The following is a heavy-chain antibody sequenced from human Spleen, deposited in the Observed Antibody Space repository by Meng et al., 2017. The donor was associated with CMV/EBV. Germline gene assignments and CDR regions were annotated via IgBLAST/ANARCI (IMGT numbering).Heavy chain of an antibody. CDR3: ARGPHVDSAMVLYNWFGP. CDR1: SIISGSYH. CDR2: IYHSGNS. V-gene: IGHV4-31*02. D-gene: IGHD5-18*01. Sequence: SIISGSYHWSWLRQHPGKGLEWIGYIYHSGNSHYNPSLKSRVAISVDTSKNQFSLTMSSVTAADTAVYYCARGPHVDSAMVLYNWFGPWGQGTLVTVSS. J-gene: IGHJ5*02.